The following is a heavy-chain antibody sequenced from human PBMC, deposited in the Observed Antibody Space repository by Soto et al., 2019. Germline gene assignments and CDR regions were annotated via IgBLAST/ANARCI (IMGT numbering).Heavy chain of an antibody. CDR1: GFTVSSYA. D-gene: IGHD5-12*01. CDR3: AKEDGYNLYYFDY. CDR2: ISGSGGST. V-gene: IGHV3-23*01. Sequence: LRLSCAACGFTVSSYAMSWVRQAPGKGLEWVSAISGSGGSTYYADSVKGRFTISRDNSKNTLYLQMNSLRAEDTAVYYCAKEDGYNLYYFDYWGQGTLVTVSS. J-gene: IGHJ4*02.